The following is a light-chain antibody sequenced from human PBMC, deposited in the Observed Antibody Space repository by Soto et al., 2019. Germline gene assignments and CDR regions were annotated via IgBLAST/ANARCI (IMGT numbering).Light chain of an antibody. Sequence: QSALTQPPSASGTPGQTVTLSCSGSSSNIGGNTMNWYQQLPGTAPRLLIYSNILRPSGVPERFSGSKSGTSASLAISGLQSEDEADYYCSSWDDSLNGPVFGGGTKVTVL. CDR2: SNI. CDR1: SSNIGGNT. V-gene: IGLV1-44*01. J-gene: IGLJ2*01. CDR3: SSWDDSLNGPV.